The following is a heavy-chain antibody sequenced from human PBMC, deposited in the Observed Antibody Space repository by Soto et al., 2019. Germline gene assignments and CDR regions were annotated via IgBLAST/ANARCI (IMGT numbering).Heavy chain of an antibody. J-gene: IGHJ5*02. D-gene: IGHD6-19*01. CDR2: ISADSGEA. CDR3: SRAISSPWAKTWVDA. Sequence: SVKVSCKASGYTFRSYGVTWVRQAPGQGLEWLGWISADSGEATYAERLKDRLTLTADASATTAFMELKSLRSDDTAVYYCSRAISSPWAKTWVDAWGQGTLVPVSS. CDR1: GYTFRSYG. V-gene: IGHV1-18*01.